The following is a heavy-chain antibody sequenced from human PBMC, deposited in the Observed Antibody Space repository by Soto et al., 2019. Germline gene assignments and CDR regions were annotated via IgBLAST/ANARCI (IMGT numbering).Heavy chain of an antibody. V-gene: IGHV2-5*01. Sequence: SGPTLVKPTQTLTLTCTFSGFSLSTSGVGVGWIRQPPGKALEWLALIYWNDDKRYSPSLKSRLTITKDTSKNQVVLTMTNMDPVDTATYYCAHRSGPFLEWLLFDYWGQGTLVTVSS. D-gene: IGHD3-3*02. CDR1: GFSLSTSGVG. CDR2: IYWNDDK. CDR3: AHRSGPFLEWLLFDY. J-gene: IGHJ4*02.